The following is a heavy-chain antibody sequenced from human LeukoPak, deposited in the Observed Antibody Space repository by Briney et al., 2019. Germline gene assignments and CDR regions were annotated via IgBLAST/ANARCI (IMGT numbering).Heavy chain of an antibody. Sequence: SETLSLTCTVSGGSISSGSYFWSWIRQPAGKGLEWIGRINTSGSTNYNPSLKSRVTMSVDTSKNQFSLKLNSVTAAETAVYYCARPREQWLGNDAFDMWGQGTMVTVSS. CDR1: GGSISSGSYF. CDR3: ARPREQWLGNDAFDM. CDR2: INTSGST. J-gene: IGHJ3*02. V-gene: IGHV4-61*02. D-gene: IGHD6-19*01.